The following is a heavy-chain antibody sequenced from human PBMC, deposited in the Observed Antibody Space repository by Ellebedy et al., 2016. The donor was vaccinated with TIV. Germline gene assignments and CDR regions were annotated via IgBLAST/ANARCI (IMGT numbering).Heavy chain of an antibody. CDR3: ERRSSRNVMDV. CDR1: GDSVSRNSVA. Sequence: SQTLSLTCAISGDSVSRNSVAWNWITQSPSRGLEWLRRTYYRSKWYNDYAVSVKSRITINPDTSKNQFSLQLNSVTPKDTAVYYCERRSSRNVMDVWGQGTTVTVSS. D-gene: IGHD6-13*01. V-gene: IGHV6-1*01. J-gene: IGHJ6*02. CDR2: TYYRSKWYN.